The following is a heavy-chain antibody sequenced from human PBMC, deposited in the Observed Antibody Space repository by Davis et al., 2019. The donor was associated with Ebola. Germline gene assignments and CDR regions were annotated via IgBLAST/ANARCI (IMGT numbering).Heavy chain of an antibody. J-gene: IGHJ4*02. CDR2: ISQSGST. V-gene: IGHV4-4*02. CDR3: ARGNLPDYGGHSDY. D-gene: IGHD4-23*01. Sequence: MPGGSLRLSCAVSGDSISSSNWWSWVRQPPGKGLEWIGEISQSGSTNYNPSLKSRVTISVDTSKNQFSLKLSSVTAADTAVYYCARGNLPDYGGHSDYWGQGSLVTVSS. CDR1: GDSISSSNW.